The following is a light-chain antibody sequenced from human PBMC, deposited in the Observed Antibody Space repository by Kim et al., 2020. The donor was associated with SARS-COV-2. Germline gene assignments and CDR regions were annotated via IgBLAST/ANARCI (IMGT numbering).Light chain of an antibody. CDR3: QKYNSAPWT. CDR2: AAS. Sequence: ASVGDRVTITCRASQDITNCLAWYQQKPGTVPKVLIYAASTLQSGVPSRFSGSGSGTDFTLTIGSLQTEDVATYYCQKYNSAPWTFGPGTKVEIK. V-gene: IGKV1-27*01. J-gene: IGKJ1*01. CDR1: QDITNC.